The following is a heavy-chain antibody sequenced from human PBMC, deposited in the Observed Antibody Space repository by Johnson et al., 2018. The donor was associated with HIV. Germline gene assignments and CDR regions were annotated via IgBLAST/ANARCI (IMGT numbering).Heavy chain of an antibody. CDR2: IFSGGSP. CDR1: GFTFSSYW. Sequence: VQLVESGGGLVQPGGSLRLSCAASGFTFSSYWMHWVRQAPGKGLEWVSVIFSGGSPYSADSVKGRFTISRDHSKNTLYLQMTSLRPEDTAVYYCARGRKDIAAVDGLDTDGFDTWGQGTMVTVSS. V-gene: IGHV3-66*01. CDR3: ARGRKDIAAVDGLDTDGFDT. J-gene: IGHJ3*02. D-gene: IGHD6-13*01.